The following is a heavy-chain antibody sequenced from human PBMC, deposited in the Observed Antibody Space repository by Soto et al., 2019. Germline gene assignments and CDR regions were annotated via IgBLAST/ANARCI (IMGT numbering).Heavy chain of an antibody. Sequence: EVQLLESGGGLVQPGGSLRLSCAASGFTFSNYGMSWVRQAPGKGLEWVSAISGSGADTNYADSVKGRFTISRDNSKITLFLQMNSLRAEDTAVYYRAKGSPDSRGYHFFFDYRVQGTLVTVSS. CDR3: AKGSPDSRGYHFFFDY. CDR1: GFTFSNYG. V-gene: IGHV3-23*01. CDR2: ISGSGADT. D-gene: IGHD3-22*01. J-gene: IGHJ4*02.